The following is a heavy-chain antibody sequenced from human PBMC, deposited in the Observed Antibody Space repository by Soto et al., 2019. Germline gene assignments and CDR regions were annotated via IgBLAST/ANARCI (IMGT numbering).Heavy chain of an antibody. CDR2: ISGSEDST. J-gene: IGHJ3*02. D-gene: IGHD2-2*01. V-gene: IGHV3-23*01. CDR1: GFTFGSYA. Sequence: VGSLRLSCAASGFTFGSYAMSWVRQAPGKGLEWVSGISGSEDSTYYADSVKGRFTISRDNPKNTLYLQMNSLRAEDTAVYYCAKDRCSRTSCRLFPTNQGTGIWGQGTMVTVSS. CDR3: AKDRCSRTSCRLFPTNQGTGI.